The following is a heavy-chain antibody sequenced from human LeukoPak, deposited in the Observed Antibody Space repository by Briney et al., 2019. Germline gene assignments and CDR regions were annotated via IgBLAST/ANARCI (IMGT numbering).Heavy chain of an antibody. D-gene: IGHD6-13*01. Sequence: GGSLRLSCAAPGFTVSSNYLSWVRQAPGKGLEWVSVLHSGGSTYYADSVKGRFTISRDNSKNTLYLQMNSLRAEDKAVYYCATLADAGTGWGQGTLVTVSS. CDR2: LHSGGST. CDR3: ATLADAGTG. V-gene: IGHV3-66*01. CDR1: GFTVSSNY. J-gene: IGHJ4*02.